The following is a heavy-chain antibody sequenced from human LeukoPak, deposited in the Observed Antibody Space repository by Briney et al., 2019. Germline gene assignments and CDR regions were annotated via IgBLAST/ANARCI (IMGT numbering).Heavy chain of an antibody. V-gene: IGHV3-7*01. CDR3: ARDVDYDGNPHLLDY. D-gene: IGHD4-23*01. CDR2: IKQDGSET. Sequence: PGGSLRLSCAASGFTFSNYWMSWVRQAPGKGLEWVANIKQDGSETYYVDSVRGRFTISRDNAKNSLYLQVNSLRAEDTAVYYCARDVDYDGNPHLLDYWGRGTQVIVSS. J-gene: IGHJ4*02. CDR1: GFTFSNYW.